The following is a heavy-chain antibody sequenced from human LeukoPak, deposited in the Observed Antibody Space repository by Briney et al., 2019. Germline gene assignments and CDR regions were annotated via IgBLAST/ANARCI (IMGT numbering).Heavy chain of an antibody. J-gene: IGHJ4*01. V-gene: IGHV3-74*01. D-gene: IGHD6-19*01. CDR1: GFTFSTYW. CDR3: ARALRLAVNLDY. CDR2: INPDGSIT. Sequence: SGGSLRLSCAASGFTFSTYWVHWVRQVPGKGLVWVSRINPDGSITDYADSVKGRFTISRDNAKNTLYLQMNSLRAEDTAVYYCARALRLAVNLDYWGQGTLVTVSS.